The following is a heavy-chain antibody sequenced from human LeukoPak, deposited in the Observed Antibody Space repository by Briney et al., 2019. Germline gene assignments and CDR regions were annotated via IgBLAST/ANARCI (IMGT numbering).Heavy chain of an antibody. J-gene: IGHJ5*01. Sequence: KPGGSLRLSCAASGFTFSDYDMSWIRQAPGKGLEWVAKISSRGGIMYYADSLKGRFSISRDNAQKSLYLQMTSLRAEDAALYYCARERIRAVVTGWFDSWGQGTLVTVSS. CDR2: ISSRGGIM. V-gene: IGHV3-11*04. CDR1: GFTFSDYD. D-gene: IGHD1-14*01. CDR3: ARERIRAVVTGWFDS.